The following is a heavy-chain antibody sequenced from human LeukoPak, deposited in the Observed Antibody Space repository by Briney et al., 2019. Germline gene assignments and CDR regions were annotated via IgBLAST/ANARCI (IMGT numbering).Heavy chain of an antibody. V-gene: IGHV1-69*05. D-gene: IGHD3-22*01. CDR3: ARGARGSSGYYDAFDI. CDR2: IIPIFGTA. Sequence: GASVKVSCKASGGTFSSYAISWVRQAPGQGLEWTGRIIPIFGTANYAQKFQGRVTITTDESTSTAYMELSSLRSEDTAAYYCARGARGSSGYYDAFDIWGQGTMVTVSS. CDR1: GGTFSSYA. J-gene: IGHJ3*02.